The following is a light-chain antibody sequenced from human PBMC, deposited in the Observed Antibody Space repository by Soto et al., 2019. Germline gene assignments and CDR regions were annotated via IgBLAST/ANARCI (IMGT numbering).Light chain of an antibody. CDR1: QSVSSSY. J-gene: IGKJ3*01. Sequence: EIVLTQSPGTLSLSPGERATLSCRASQSVSSSYLAWYQQKPGQAPRLLIYGASSRATGIPDRFSGNGSRTDFTLTISRLEPEDFAVYYCQHYGSSALFGPGTKVDIK. CDR2: GAS. V-gene: IGKV3-20*01. CDR3: QHYGSSAL.